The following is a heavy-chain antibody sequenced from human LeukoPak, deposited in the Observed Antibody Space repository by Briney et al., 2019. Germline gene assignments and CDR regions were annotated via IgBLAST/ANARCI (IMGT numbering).Heavy chain of an antibody. Sequence: SETLSLTCTVSAGPISSYYWSWIRQPAGKGLEWIGRIYTSGSTNYNPSLKSRVTMSVDTSKNQFSLKLSSVAAADTAVYYCARARYSYGSYYYYGMDVWGQGTTVTVSS. J-gene: IGHJ6*02. D-gene: IGHD5-18*01. CDR2: IYTSGST. CDR1: AGPISSYY. CDR3: ARARYSYGSYYYYGMDV. V-gene: IGHV4-4*07.